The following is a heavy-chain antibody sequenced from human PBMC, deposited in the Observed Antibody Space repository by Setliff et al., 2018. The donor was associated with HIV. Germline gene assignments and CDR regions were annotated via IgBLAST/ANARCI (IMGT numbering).Heavy chain of an antibody. CDR3: ATSPAGEILGSRPFYFDH. Sequence: PSETLSLTCTVSGDSINSGNYYWSWIRQHPGKGLAWIGYIYYSGSTYYSPSLKSRVTISEDTSKNQFSLKMRSVTAADTAVYYCATSPAGEILGSRPFYFDHWGQGTLVTVSS. CDR1: GDSINSGNYY. V-gene: IGHV4-31*03. CDR2: IYYSGST. D-gene: IGHD3-10*01. J-gene: IGHJ4*02.